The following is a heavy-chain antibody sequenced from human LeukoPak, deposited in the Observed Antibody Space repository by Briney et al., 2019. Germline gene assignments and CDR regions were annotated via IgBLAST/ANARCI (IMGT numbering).Heavy chain of an antibody. CDR3: ARDSSYSSSFDY. CDR1: GGSISSGGYY. J-gene: IGHJ4*02. D-gene: IGHD6-13*01. CDR2: IYYSGST. Sequence: SETLSLTRTVSGGSISSGGYYWSWIRQHPGKGLEWIGYIYYSGSTYYNPSLKSRVTISVDTSKNQFSLKLSSVTAADTAVYYCARDSSYSSSFDYWGQGTLVTVSS. V-gene: IGHV4-31*03.